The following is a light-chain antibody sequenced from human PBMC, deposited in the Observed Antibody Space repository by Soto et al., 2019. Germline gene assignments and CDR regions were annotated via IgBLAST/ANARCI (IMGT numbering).Light chain of an antibody. CDR3: QQYDTSPTT. CDR1: QSVGSY. Sequence: IVLTQSPGTLSLSPGERATVSCRASQSVGSYLAWYQQKPGQAPRLLIFGASSMVIGVPGRFSGSGSGTDFTLTISRLEPEDFAVYYCQQYDTSPTTFGQGARLDIK. J-gene: IGKJ5*01. CDR2: GAS. V-gene: IGKV3-20*01.